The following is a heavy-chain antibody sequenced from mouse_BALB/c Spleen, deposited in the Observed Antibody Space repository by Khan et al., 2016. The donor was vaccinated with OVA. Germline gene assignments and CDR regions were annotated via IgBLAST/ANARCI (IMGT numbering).Heavy chain of an antibody. CDR3: TRDGNYAHWYFDV. V-gene: IGHV5-6-4*01. CDR1: GFSFTTYT. D-gene: IGHD2-1*01. CDR2: INSGSTYT. J-gene: IGHJ1*01. Sequence: EVELVESGGGLVRPGGSLKLSCAASGFSFTTYTMSWVRQTPERRLEWVATINSGSTYTYYPDSVKGRFTISRDNAKNTRYLQMSSLKSEVTAMDCCTRDGNYAHWYFDVWGAGTTVTVSS.